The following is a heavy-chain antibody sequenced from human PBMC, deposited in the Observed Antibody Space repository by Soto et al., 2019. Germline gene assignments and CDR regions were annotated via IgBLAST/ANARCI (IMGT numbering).Heavy chain of an antibody. CDR1: GYTFTSYG. Sequence: QVQLVQSGAEVKKPGASVKVSCKASGYTFTSYGISWVRQAPGQGLEWMGWISAYNGNTNYAQKLQGRVTMTTDTSTSTAYMELRSLRSDDTAVYYCARDRPDYGDSDYYYYGMDVWGQGTTFTVSS. V-gene: IGHV1-18*01. J-gene: IGHJ6*02. CDR2: ISAYNGNT. D-gene: IGHD4-17*01. CDR3: ARDRPDYGDSDYYYYGMDV.